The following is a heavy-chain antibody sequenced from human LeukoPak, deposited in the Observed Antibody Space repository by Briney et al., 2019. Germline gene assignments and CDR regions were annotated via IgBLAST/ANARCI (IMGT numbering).Heavy chain of an antibody. CDR3: AETALRYCSSTSCTGGIDY. V-gene: IGHV3-30*02. D-gene: IGHD2-2*01. J-gene: IGHJ4*02. Sequence: GGSLRLSCAASGFTFSSYGMHWVRQAPGKGLEWVAFIRHDGSNKYYADSVKGRFTISRDNSKNTLYLQMNSLRAEDTAFYYCAETALRYCSSTSCTGGIDYWGQGTLVTVSS. CDR1: GFTFSSYG. CDR2: IRHDGSNK.